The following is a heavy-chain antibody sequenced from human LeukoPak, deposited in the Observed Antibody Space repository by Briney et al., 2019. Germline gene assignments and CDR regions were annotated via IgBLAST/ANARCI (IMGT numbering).Heavy chain of an antibody. Sequence: GGSLRLSCEASGVTFSSYVMSWVRQAPGKGLEWVSAISGSGGSTYYADSVKGRFTISRDNSKNTLYLQMNSLRAEDTAVYYCAKGTYDFWSGYPYYGMDVWGQGTTVTVSS. CDR3: AKGTYDFWSGYPYYGMDV. CDR1: GVTFSSYV. V-gene: IGHV3-23*01. D-gene: IGHD3-3*01. J-gene: IGHJ6*02. CDR2: ISGSGGST.